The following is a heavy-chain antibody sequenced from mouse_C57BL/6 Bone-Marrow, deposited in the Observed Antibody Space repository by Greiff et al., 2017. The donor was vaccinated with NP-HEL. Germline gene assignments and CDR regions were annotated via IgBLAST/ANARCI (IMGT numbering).Heavy chain of an antibody. J-gene: IGHJ1*03. D-gene: IGHD1-1*01. CDR2: FYPGSGSI. V-gene: IGHV1-62-2*01. CDR3: SRHEQYYGSSYGYFDV. Sequence: VKVVESGAELVKPGASVKLSCKASGYTFTEYTIHWVKQRSGQGLGWIGWFYPGSGSIKYNEKFKEKATLTADKSSSTAYMELSRLTSEDSAVYVCSRHEQYYGSSYGYFDVWGTGTTVTVSS. CDR1: GYTFTEYT.